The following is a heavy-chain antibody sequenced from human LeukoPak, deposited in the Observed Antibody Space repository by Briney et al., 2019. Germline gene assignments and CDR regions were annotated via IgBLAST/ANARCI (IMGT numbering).Heavy chain of an antibody. CDR2: ISYDGSNK. CDR1: GFTFSSYG. J-gene: IGHJ6*02. CDR3: AREDTPESWGPFYYYYYYGMDV. V-gene: IGHV3-30*19. Sequence: GGSLRLSCAASGFTFSSYGMHWVRQAPGKGLEWVAVISYDGSNKYYADSVKGRFIISRDNSKNTLYLQMNSLRAEDTAVYYCAREDTPESWGPFYYYYYYGMDVWGQGTTVTVSS. D-gene: IGHD1-14*01.